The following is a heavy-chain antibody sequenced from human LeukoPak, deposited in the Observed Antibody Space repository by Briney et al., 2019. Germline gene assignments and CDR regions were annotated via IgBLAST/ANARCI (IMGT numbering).Heavy chain of an antibody. Sequence: PGGSLRLSCAASGFTFSSYWMSWVRQAPGKGLEWVANIKQDGSEKYYVDSVKGRFTISRDNAKNSLYLQMNSLRAEDTAVYYCARESRIAAAGTRYYYYYYGMDVWGQGTTVTVSS. CDR3: ARESRIAAAGTRYYYYYYGMDV. D-gene: IGHD6-13*01. V-gene: IGHV3-7*01. J-gene: IGHJ6*02. CDR1: GFTFSSYW. CDR2: IKQDGSEK.